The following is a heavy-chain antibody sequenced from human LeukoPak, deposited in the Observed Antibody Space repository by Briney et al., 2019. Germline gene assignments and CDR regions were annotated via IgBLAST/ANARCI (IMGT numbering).Heavy chain of an antibody. Sequence: SEPLSLTCSVSAGSINTNSYYWGWIRQPPGKGLEWIGSISYSGSTSYNPSLKSRVTISVDTSRNQFSLNLNSATAADTAVYYCARTDGSGYYWAFDYWGQGALVTVSS. V-gene: IGHV4-39*01. D-gene: IGHD3-22*01. CDR2: ISYSGST. CDR1: AGSINTNSYY. CDR3: ARTDGSGYYWAFDY. J-gene: IGHJ4*02.